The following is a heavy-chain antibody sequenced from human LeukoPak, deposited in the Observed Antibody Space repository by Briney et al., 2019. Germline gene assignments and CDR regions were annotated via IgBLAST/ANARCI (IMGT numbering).Heavy chain of an antibody. CDR1: GDSVSSNSAA. D-gene: IGHD3-22*01. V-gene: IGHV6-1*01. CDR2: TYYRSKWYN. Sequence: SQTLSLTCAISGDSVSSNSAAWNWIRQSPSRGLEWLGRTYYRSKWYNDYAVSVKSRITINPDTSKNQFSLQLNSVTPEDTAVYYCARSGYAYSYYYDSSGYFEPGAEYFQHWGQGTLVTVSS. J-gene: IGHJ1*01. CDR3: ARSGYAYSYYYDSSGYFEPGAEYFQH.